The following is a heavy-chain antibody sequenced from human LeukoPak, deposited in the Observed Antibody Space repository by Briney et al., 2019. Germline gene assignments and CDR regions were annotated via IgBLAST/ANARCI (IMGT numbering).Heavy chain of an antibody. J-gene: IGHJ4*02. CDR3: AREGPTQVYFDY. Sequence: GSSVKVSCKASGYTFTGYYMHWVRQAPGQGLEWMGWIKPNCGGIKYAQKFQGRVTMTRDTSISTAYMELSRLRSDDTAVYYCAREGPTQVYFDYWGQGTLVTVSS. CDR2: IKPNCGGI. V-gene: IGHV1-2*02. CDR1: GYTFTGYY. D-gene: IGHD4-17*01.